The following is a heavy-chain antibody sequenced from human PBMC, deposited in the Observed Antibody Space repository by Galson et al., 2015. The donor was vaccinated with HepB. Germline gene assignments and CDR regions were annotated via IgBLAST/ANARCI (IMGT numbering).Heavy chain of an antibody. CDR1: GYSFTSYW. CDR2: IDPSDSYT. Sequence: QSGAEVKKPGESLRISCKGSGYSFTSYWISWVRQMPGKGLEWMGRIDPSDSYTNYSPSFQGHVTISADKSISTAYLQWSSLKASDTAMYYCASQVSADIVVVPAVYYYGMDVWGRGTTVTVSS. J-gene: IGHJ6*02. CDR3: ASQVSADIVVVPAVYYYGMDV. D-gene: IGHD2-2*01. V-gene: IGHV5-10-1*01.